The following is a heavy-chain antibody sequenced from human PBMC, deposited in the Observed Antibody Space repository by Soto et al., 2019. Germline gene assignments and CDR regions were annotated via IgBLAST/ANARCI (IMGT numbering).Heavy chain of an antibody. J-gene: IGHJ4*01. V-gene: IGHV4-59*04. CDR2: MYYSGST. CDR3: AAMLIVGATPYYFEY. D-gene: IGHD1-26*01. Sequence: SETLSLTCAVYGGSFSGYYWSWIRQPPGKRLKWIGSMYYSGSTYNNPSIKSRVTMSVDTPKKQFSLILSSVTAADTAVYYCAAMLIVGATPYYFEYWDEGNLVTVSS. CDR1: GGSFSGYY.